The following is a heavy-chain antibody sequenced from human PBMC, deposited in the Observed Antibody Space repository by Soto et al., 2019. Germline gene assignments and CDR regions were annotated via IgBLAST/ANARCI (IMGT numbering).Heavy chain of an antibody. Sequence: LVKVSCKASGGTFSSYAISWVRQAPGQGLEWMGGIIPIFGTANYAQKFQGRVTITADESTSTAYMELSSLRSEDTAVYYCARSRALWLVGMDVWGQGTTVTVSS. J-gene: IGHJ6*02. CDR2: IIPIFGTA. V-gene: IGHV1-69*13. CDR3: ARSRALWLVGMDV. D-gene: IGHD5-18*01. CDR1: GGTFSSYA.